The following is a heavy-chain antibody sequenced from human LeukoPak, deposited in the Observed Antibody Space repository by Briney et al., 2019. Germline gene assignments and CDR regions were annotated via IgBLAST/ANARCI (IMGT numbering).Heavy chain of an antibody. J-gene: IGHJ6*02. CDR3: AGPPSLNYDFWSGYYYY. D-gene: IGHD3-3*01. V-gene: IGHV4-38-2*02. CDR2: IYHSGST. Sequence: PSETLSLTCTVSGYSISSGYYWGWIRQPPGKGLEWIGSIYHSGSTYYNPSLKSRVTISVDTSKNQFSLKLSSVTAADTAVYYCAGPPSLNYDFWSGYYYYWGQGTTVTVSS. CDR1: GYSISSGYY.